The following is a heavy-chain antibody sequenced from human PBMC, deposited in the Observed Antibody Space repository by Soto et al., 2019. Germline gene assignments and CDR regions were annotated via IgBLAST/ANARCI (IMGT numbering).Heavy chain of an antibody. J-gene: IGHJ4*02. CDR3: ARDRMTTVTTLDY. D-gene: IGHD4-17*01. Sequence: VGSLRLSCAASGFTFSSYAMHWVRQAPGKGLEWVAVISYDGSNKYYADSVKGRFTISRDNSKNTLYLQMNSLRAEDTAVYYCARDRMTTVTTLDYWGQGTLVTVSS. CDR1: GFTFSSYA. CDR2: ISYDGSNK. V-gene: IGHV3-30-3*01.